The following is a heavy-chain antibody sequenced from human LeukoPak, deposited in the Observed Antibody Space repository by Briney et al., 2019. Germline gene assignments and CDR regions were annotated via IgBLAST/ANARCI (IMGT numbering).Heavy chain of an antibody. CDR1: GYRFTSYW. V-gene: IGHV5-51*01. CDR3: ARTSKLWFGELPV. CDR2: IYPGDSDT. J-gene: IGHJ4*02. Sequence: GGSLKISCKGSGYRFTSYWIGWVRQMPGKGLKWMGIIYPGDSDTRYSPSFQGQVTISADKSISTAYLQWSSLKASDTAMYYCARTSKLWFGELPVWGQGTLVTVSS. D-gene: IGHD3-10*01.